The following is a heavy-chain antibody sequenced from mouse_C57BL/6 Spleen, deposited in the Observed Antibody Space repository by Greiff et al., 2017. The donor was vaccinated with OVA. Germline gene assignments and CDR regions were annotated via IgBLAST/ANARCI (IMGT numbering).Heavy chain of an antibody. D-gene: IGHD2-5*01. CDR1: GFTFSDYY. J-gene: IGHJ1*03. Sequence: EVMLVESEGGLVQPGSSMKLSCTASGFTFSDYYMAWVRQVPEKGLEWVANINYDGSSTYYLDSLKSRFIISRDNAKNILYLQMSSLKSEDTATYYCARATYSNYWYFDVWGTGTTVTVSS. V-gene: IGHV5-16*01. CDR3: ARATYSNYWYFDV. CDR2: INYDGSST.